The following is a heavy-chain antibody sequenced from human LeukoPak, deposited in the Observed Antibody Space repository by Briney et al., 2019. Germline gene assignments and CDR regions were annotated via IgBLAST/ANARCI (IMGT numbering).Heavy chain of an antibody. CDR1: GYTFTSYY. CDR3: ARVRGGGHYFDY. J-gene: IGHJ4*02. CDR2: INPSGGTT. V-gene: IGHV1-46*01. D-gene: IGHD3-16*01. Sequence: ASVTVSCKASGYTFTSYYVLWVRQAPGQGLDWMGLINPSGGTTNYAQKFQGRITMTRDTSTSAIHKELSSLRSEDTAGYYCARVRGGGHYFDYWGQGALVTVPS.